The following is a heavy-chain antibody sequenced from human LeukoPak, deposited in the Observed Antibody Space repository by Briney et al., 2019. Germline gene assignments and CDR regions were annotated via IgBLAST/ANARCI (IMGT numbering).Heavy chain of an antibody. D-gene: IGHD3-10*01. CDR2: ISAYNGNT. Sequence: ASVKVSCKASGYTFTSYGISWVRQAPGQGLEWIGWISAYNGNTNYAQKLQGRVTMTTDTSTSTAYMELRSLRSDDTAVYYCARLVGYGSGSYYSSRIRNYFDYWGQGTLVTVSS. CDR1: GYTFTSYG. V-gene: IGHV1-18*01. J-gene: IGHJ4*02. CDR3: ARLVGYGSGSYYSSRIRNYFDY.